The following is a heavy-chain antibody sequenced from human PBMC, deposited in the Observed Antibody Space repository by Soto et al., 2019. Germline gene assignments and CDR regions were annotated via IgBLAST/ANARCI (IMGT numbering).Heavy chain of an antibody. Sequence: PGGSLRLSCAASGFTFSSYAMSWVRQAPGKGLEWVSAISGSGGSTYYADSVKGRFTISRDNSKNTLYLQMNSLRAEDTAVYYCAKDPAYYYDSSGYYSYNWFDPWGQGTLVTVSS. D-gene: IGHD3-22*01. CDR3: AKDPAYYYDSSGYYSYNWFDP. V-gene: IGHV3-23*01. CDR2: ISGSGGST. CDR1: GFTFSSYA. J-gene: IGHJ5*02.